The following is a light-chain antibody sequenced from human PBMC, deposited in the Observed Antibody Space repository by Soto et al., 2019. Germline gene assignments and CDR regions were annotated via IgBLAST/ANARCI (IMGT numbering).Light chain of an antibody. CDR3: QSYDSSLSGSV. V-gene: IGLV1-40*01. CDR2: GNS. J-gene: IGLJ2*01. Sequence: QSVLTQPPSVSGAPGQRVTISCTGSSSNIGAGYDVHWYQQLPGTAPKLLIYGNSNRPSGVPDRFSGSKSGTSASLAITGLQAEDEADYYCQSYDSSLSGSVCGGGTKSPS. CDR1: SSNIGAGYD.